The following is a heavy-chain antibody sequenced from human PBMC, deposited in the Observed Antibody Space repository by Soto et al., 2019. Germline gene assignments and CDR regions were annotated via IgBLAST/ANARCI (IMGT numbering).Heavy chain of an antibody. J-gene: IGHJ3*02. Sequence: GGSLRLSCAASGFTFSSYSMNWVRQAPGKGLEWVSSISSSSSYIYYADSVKGRFTISRDNAKNSLYLQMNSLRAEDTAVYYCARAPYAINAFDIWGQGTRVTVSS. D-gene: IGHD2-2*01. CDR1: GFTFSSYS. CDR3: ARAPYAINAFDI. CDR2: ISSSSSYI. V-gene: IGHV3-21*01.